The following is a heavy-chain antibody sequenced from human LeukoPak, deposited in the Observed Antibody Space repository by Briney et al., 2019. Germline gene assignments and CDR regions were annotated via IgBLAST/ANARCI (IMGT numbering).Heavy chain of an antibody. CDR3: AKDSYSKGDF. Sequence: GGSLRLSCAASGFTFSHHWMTWVRQAPGKGLEWVANIKNDGAVKNYVDSVKGRSTISRDNAKNSLYLQMNSLRAEDAAVYYCAKDSYSKGDFWGQGVLVTVSS. V-gene: IGHV3-7*01. D-gene: IGHD6-13*01. J-gene: IGHJ4*02. CDR1: GFTFSHHW. CDR2: IKNDGAVK.